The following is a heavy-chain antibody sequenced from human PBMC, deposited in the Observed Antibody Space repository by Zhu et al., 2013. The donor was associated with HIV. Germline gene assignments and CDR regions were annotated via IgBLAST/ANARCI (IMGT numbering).Heavy chain of an antibody. CDR2: IIPIFGTA. V-gene: IGHV1-69*01. Sequence: QVQLVQSGAEVKKPGSSVKVSCKASGGTFSSYAISWVRQAPGQGLEWMGGIIPIFGTANYAQKFQGRVTITADESTSTAYMELSSLRSEDTAVYYCARDVPHYYDSSGYYYKGWFDPWGRGNPWSPSPQ. CDR3: ARDVPHYYDSSGYYYKGWFDP. J-gene: IGHJ5*02. D-gene: IGHD3-22*01. CDR1: GGTFSSYA.